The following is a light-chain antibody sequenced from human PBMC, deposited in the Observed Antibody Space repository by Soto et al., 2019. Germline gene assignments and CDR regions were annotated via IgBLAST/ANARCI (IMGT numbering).Light chain of an antibody. CDR2: TTN. Sequence: QAVVTQEPSLTVSPGGTVTLTCASSTGAVTSGNYASWFQQFPGQPPRTLIYTTNNRHSWTPARFSGSLLGGRAALTLSCAQPEDEAHYYCLLYYGGAHLVFGGGTQLTVL. CDR1: TGAVTSGNY. CDR3: LLYYGGAHLV. J-gene: IGLJ7*01. V-gene: IGLV7-43*01.